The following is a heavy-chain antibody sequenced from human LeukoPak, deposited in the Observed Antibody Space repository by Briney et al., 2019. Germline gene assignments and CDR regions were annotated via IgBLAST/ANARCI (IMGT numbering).Heavy chain of an antibody. CDR1: GFTISSYE. CDR2: ISSSGSTI. D-gene: IGHD6-19*01. J-gene: IGHJ4*02. V-gene: IGHV3-48*03. CDR3: ARISSLAVAGIN. Sequence: GGSLRLSCAASGFTISSYEMNWVRQAPGKGLEWVSYISSSGSTIYYADSVKGRFTISRDNAKNSLYLQMNSLRAEDTAVYYCARISSLAVAGINWGQGTLVTVSS.